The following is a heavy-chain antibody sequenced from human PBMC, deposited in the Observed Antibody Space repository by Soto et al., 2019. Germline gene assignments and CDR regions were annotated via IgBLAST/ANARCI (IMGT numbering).Heavy chain of an antibody. CDR3: ARDRNGETSAWARDS. CDR1: GYTFTSHY. Sequence: QVQLVQSGAEVKKPGAAVEVSCKASGYTFTSHYVHWVRQAPGQGLEWMGLINANSGTTSYAKKFQGRVAMTRDTATSTVYMELSSLRFEDPAVYYCARDRNGETSAWARDSWGQGTLVTVSS. J-gene: IGHJ4*02. V-gene: IGHV1-46*03. D-gene: IGHD6-19*01. CDR2: INANSGTT.